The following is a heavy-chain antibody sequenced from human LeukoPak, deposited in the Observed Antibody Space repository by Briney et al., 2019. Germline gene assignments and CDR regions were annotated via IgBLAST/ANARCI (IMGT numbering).Heavy chain of an antibody. D-gene: IGHD4-17*01. CDR2: SNPYSGGT. V-gene: IGHV1-2*02. CDR3: ARVKERTKATIPDYFQH. Sequence: GASVKVSCKASGYTFTGYYMHWVRQAPGQGLEGMGWSNPYSGGTNYVKNFQGRVTMTRDTSISIVYMEMNRLRSDDTAVYYCARVKERTKATIPDYFQHWGQGTLVTVSS. CDR1: GYTFTGYY. J-gene: IGHJ1*01.